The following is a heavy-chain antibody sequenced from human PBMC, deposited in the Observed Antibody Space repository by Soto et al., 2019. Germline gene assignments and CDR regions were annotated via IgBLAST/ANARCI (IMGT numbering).Heavy chain of an antibody. D-gene: IGHD6-19*01. CDR3: ARVGPSQAGTFEY. CDR1: GDSISTSHW. V-gene: IGHV4-4*01. Sequence: QVQLQESGPGLVKPSGTLSLTCAVSGDSISTSHWWTWVRQPPGKGLEWIGEIHHIGSANYNPSLKSRLIMSVDKSKNQFSLKLTSVTAADTAVYWCARVGPSQAGTFEYWGVGTLVVVSS. CDR2: IHHIGSA. J-gene: IGHJ4*02.